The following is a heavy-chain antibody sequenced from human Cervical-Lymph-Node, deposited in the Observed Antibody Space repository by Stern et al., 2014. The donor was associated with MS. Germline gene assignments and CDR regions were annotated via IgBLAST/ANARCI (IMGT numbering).Heavy chain of an antibody. J-gene: IGHJ6*02. D-gene: IGHD5-18*01. V-gene: IGHV3-30*03. CDR3: ARPRLPFYYYYGMDV. CDR2: ISGNGSNK. Sequence: VQLVESGGGVVQPGGSLRLSCAASGFIFSSYGMHWVRQAPGKGLEWVVVISGNGSNKYYADSVKGRFSISRDSSKDTLYLQMNRLRPEDTAVYYCARPRLPFYYYYGMDVWGPGTTVTVSS. CDR1: GFIFSSYG.